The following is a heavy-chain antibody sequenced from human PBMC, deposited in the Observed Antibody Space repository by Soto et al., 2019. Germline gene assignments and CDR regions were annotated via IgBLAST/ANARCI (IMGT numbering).Heavy chain of an antibody. CDR3: TREPELPPYYYYYGMDV. D-gene: IGHD1-7*01. CDR1: GFTFGDFG. J-gene: IGHJ6*02. CDR2: IRSKGYGGTT. Sequence: PGGSLRLSCTGSGFTFGDFGMSWFRQAPGKGLEWLSFIRSKGYGGTTESAASVRGRFTISRDDSKSIAYLQMNSLKTEDTAVYYCTREPELPPYYYYYGMDVWGQGTTVTVSS. V-gene: IGHV3-49*03.